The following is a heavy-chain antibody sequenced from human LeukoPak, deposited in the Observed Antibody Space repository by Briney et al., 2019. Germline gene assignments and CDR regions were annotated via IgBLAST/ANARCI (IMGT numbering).Heavy chain of an antibody. Sequence: GGSLRLSCAASGFTFSSYAMHWVRQAPGKGLEWVAVISYDGSNKYYADSVKGRFTSSRDNSKNTLYLQMNSLRAEDTAVYYCARGAYSSSWSNFDYWGQGTLVTVSS. CDR1: GFTFSSYA. CDR2: ISYDGSNK. D-gene: IGHD6-13*01. V-gene: IGHV3-30*04. J-gene: IGHJ4*02. CDR3: ARGAYSSSWSNFDY.